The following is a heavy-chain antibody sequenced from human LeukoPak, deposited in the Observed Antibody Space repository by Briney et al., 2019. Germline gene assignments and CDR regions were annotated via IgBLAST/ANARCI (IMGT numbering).Heavy chain of an antibody. V-gene: IGHV4-59*01. CDR1: DSSIRGYF. CDR3: AMAYSSSWYYFDY. CDR2: IYYSGST. D-gene: IGHD6-13*01. Sequence: SETLSLTCSVSDSSIRGYFWTSIRQPPGKGLEWIGYIYYSGSTNYNPSLKSRVTIAVDTSKNQFSLRLSSVTAADTAVYYCAMAYSSSWYYFDYWGQGTLVTVSS. J-gene: IGHJ4*02.